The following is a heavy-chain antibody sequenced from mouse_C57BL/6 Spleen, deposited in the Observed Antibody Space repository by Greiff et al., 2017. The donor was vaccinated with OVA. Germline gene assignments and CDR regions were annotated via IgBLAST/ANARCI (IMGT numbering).Heavy chain of an antibody. CDR3: TRGNDFYAMDY. CDR2: IDPETGGT. CDR1: GYTFTDYE. V-gene: IGHV1-15*01. J-gene: IGHJ4*01. Sequence: QVQLQQSGAELVRPGASVTLSCKASGYTFTDYEMHWVKQTPVHGLEWIGAIDPETGGTAYNQKFKGKAILTADKSSSTAYMELRSLTSEDSAVYYCTRGNDFYAMDYWGQGTSVTVSS.